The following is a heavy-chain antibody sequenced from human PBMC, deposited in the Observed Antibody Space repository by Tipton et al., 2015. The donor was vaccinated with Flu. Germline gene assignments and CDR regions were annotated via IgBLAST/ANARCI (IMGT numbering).Heavy chain of an antibody. CDR3: ARGEIVEGPVTMGRDPYNYHGMDV. J-gene: IGHJ6*01. Sequence: TLSLTCIVSDGSISSSRYHWSWIRQHPGKGLEWIGYIYHSGNTHYNPSLKSRVIMSLDTSKNQLSLRLSSMTVADTAVYYCARGEIVEGPVTMGRDPYNYHGMDVWGQGTTVSVVS. D-gene: IGHD1-26*01. CDR2: IYHSGNT. CDR1: DGSISSSRYH. V-gene: IGHV4-31*03.